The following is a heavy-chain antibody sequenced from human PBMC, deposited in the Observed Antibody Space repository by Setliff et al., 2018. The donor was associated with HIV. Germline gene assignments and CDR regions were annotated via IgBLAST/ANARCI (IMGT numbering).Heavy chain of an antibody. CDR3: ARDPSSGIYYDSSGQYFQN. CDR1: GYIFTSYG. D-gene: IGHD3-22*01. Sequence: ASVKVSCKASGYIFTSYGISWVRQAPGQGLEWMGWISAYNGNTNYAQKFQGRVSMTIDTSTSTAYMGLRGLRPDDTAVYFCARDPSSGIYYDSSGQYFQNWGQGTLVTVS. CDR2: ISAYNGNT. V-gene: IGHV1-18*01. J-gene: IGHJ1*01.